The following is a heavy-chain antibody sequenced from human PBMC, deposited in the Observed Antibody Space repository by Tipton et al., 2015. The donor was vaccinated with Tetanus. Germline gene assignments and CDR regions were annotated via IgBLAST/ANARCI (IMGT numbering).Heavy chain of an antibody. Sequence: LVKPTETLSLTCTVSGGSISGSYWNWIRQPPGKGLEWIGYVYYNGNTHYNPALKSRVTISVDTSKNQFSLKLSSVTAADTAIYYCARLASYSNHLDAWGQGALVTVSS. D-gene: IGHD4-11*01. CDR3: ARLASYSNHLDA. CDR2: VYYNGNT. CDR1: GGSISGSY. V-gene: IGHV4-59*01. J-gene: IGHJ4*02.